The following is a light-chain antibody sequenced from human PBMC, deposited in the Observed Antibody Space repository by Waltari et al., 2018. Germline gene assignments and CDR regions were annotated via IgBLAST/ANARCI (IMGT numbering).Light chain of an antibody. CDR3: QQSHSIPRR. Sequence: DIQMTQSPSSLSASVGDRVTITCRASQSISTYINWYQQKPGKAPNLLIHAASGLQSGVPSRFSGSGSGTDFTLTISSLQPEDFATYYCQQSHSIPRRFGQGTRLEIK. V-gene: IGKV1-39*01. J-gene: IGKJ5*01. CDR1: QSISTY. CDR2: AAS.